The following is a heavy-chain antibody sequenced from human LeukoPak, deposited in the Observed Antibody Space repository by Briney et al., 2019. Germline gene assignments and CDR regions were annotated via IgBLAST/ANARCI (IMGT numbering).Heavy chain of an antibody. V-gene: IGHV4-31*03. J-gene: IGHJ6*02. D-gene: IGHD4-17*01. CDR1: GGSVSSGDYY. CDR3: AREPYGDYGMDV. Sequence: SQTLSLTCTVSGGSVSSGDYYWSWIRQHLGKGLEWIAYIYPSGSTYYTPSLKSRITISLDTSKNQFSLKLSSVTAADTAVYYCAREPYGDYGMDVWGQGTTVTVSS. CDR2: IYPSGST.